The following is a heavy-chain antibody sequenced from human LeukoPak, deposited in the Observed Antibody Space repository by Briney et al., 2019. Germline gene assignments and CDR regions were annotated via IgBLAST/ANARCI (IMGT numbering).Heavy chain of an antibody. V-gene: IGHV4-59*01. D-gene: IGHD2-2*02. J-gene: IGHJ4*02. CDR3: ARADVWDCSSTSCYTPFDY. CDR1: GGSISSYY. Sequence: SETLSFTCTVSGGSISSYYWSWIRQPPGKGLEWIGYIYYSGSTNYNPSLKSRVTISVDTSKNQFSLKLSSVTAADTAVYYCARADVWDCSSTSCYTPFDYWGQGTLVTVSS. CDR2: IYYSGST.